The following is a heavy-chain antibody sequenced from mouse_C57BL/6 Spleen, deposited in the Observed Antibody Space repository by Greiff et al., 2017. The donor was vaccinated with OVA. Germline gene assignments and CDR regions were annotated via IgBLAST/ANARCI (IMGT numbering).Heavy chain of an antibody. CDR3: ARVGDYDRPNYFDY. CDR1: GYSITSGYY. D-gene: IGHD2-4*01. Sequence: EVKLQESGPGLVKPSQSLSLTCSVTGYSITSGYYWNWIRQFPGNKLEWMGYISYDGSNNYNPSLKNRISITRDTSKNQFFLKLNSVTTEDTATYYCARVGDYDRPNYFDYWGQGTTLTVSS. V-gene: IGHV3-6*01. J-gene: IGHJ2*01. CDR2: ISYDGSN.